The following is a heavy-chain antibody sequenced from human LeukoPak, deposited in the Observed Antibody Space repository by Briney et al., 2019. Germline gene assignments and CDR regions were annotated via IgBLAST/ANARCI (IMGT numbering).Heavy chain of an antibody. CDR3: ARGGEYYGSGSYSPFDY. Sequence: GGSLRLSCGAPGFIFSSYAMHWVRQAPGKGLEWVASIRFGGSDKYYVDSVKGRFTISRDDSKNTLYLQMNSLRAEDTAVYYCARGGEYYGSGSYSPFDYWGQGTLVTVSS. V-gene: IGHV3-30*02. D-gene: IGHD3-10*01. J-gene: IGHJ4*02. CDR2: IRFGGSDK. CDR1: GFIFSSYA.